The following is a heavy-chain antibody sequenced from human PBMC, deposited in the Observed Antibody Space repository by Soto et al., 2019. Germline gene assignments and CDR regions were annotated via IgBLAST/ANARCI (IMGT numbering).Heavy chain of an antibody. CDR1: GFTFSSYG. Sequence: QPGGSLRLSCAASGFTFSSYGMHWVRQAPGKGLEWVAVIWYDGSNKYYADSVKGRFTISRDNSKNTLYLQMNSLRAEDTAVYYCARDAYCSGGSCYPTLRWFDPWGQGTLVTVSS. CDR3: ARDAYCSGGSCYPTLRWFDP. V-gene: IGHV3-33*01. J-gene: IGHJ5*02. CDR2: IWYDGSNK. D-gene: IGHD2-15*01.